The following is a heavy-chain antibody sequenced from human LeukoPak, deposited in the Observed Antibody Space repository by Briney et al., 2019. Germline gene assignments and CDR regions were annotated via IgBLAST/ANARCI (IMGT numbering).Heavy chain of an antibody. CDR3: AKDLDYYDSSGYSFDY. V-gene: IGHV3-30*18. CDR1: GFTFSSYG. D-gene: IGHD3-22*01. Sequence: PGRSLRLSCAASGFTFSSYGMHWVRQAPGKGLEWVAVISYDGSNKYYADSVKGRFTISRDNSKNTLYLQMNSPRAEDTAVYYCAKDLDYYDSSGYSFDYWGQGTLVTVSS. J-gene: IGHJ4*02. CDR2: ISYDGSNK.